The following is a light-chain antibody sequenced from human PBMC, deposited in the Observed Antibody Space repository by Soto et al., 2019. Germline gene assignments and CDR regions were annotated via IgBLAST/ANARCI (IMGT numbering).Light chain of an antibody. CDR3: QQYNTYWT. CDR1: QNVNNW. Sequence: DIQMTQFPSALSASVGDRVTITCRARQNVNNWLAWYQHKPGKAPQLLIYDASVLETGVPSRFSGSGSGTEFTLAISGLQSDDFATYSCQQYNTYWTFGPGTKV. J-gene: IGKJ1*01. V-gene: IGKV1-5*01. CDR2: DAS.